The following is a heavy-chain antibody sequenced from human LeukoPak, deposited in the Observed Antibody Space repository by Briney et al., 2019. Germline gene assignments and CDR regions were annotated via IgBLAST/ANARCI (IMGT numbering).Heavy chain of an antibody. V-gene: IGHV4-4*02. CDR2: IYHSGST. D-gene: IGHD3-22*01. CDR3: ARLSQDSSGYYLGYFQH. CDR1: GGSISSSNW. J-gene: IGHJ1*01. Sequence: PSETLSLTCAISGGSISSSNWWSWVRQPPGKGLEWIGEIYHSGSTNYNPSLKSRVTISVDNSKNHFSLKLISVTAADTAVYYCARLSQDSSGYYLGYFQHWGQGNLVTVSS.